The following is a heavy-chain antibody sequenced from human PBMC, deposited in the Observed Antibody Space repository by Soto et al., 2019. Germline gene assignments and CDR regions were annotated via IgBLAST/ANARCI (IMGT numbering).Heavy chain of an antibody. CDR3: TGGPRSTSTGTGAF. CDR1: GFTFSMYW. J-gene: IGHJ4*02. D-gene: IGHD1-1*01. V-gene: IGHV3-74*01. CDR2: INDDGIST. Sequence: GGSLRLSCAASGFTFSMYWMHWVRQVPGKGPEWVSRINDDGISTNYADSVKGRFTISRDNAKNTLYLQMNGLRVEDTAVYYCTGGPRSTSTGTGAFWGQGTLVTVSS.